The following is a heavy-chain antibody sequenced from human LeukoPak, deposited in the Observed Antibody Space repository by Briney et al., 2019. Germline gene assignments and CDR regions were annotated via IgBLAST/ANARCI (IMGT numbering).Heavy chain of an antibody. CDR1: GLSFSGQW. J-gene: IGHJ4*02. D-gene: IGHD1/OR15-1a*01. CDR2: IKYDGSEK. V-gene: IGHV3-7*01. CDR3: AFNNNFKY. Sequence: GGSLRLSCTASGLSFSGQWMNWVRQSPGQGLEWVANIKYDGSEKYYVDSVKGRFTISREDAKNSLSLQMNSVRPEDTAVYYCAFNNNFKYWGQGTLVTVSS.